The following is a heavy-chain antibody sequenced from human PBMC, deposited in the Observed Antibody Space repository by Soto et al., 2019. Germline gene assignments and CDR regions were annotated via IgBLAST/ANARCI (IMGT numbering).Heavy chain of an antibody. D-gene: IGHD4-17*01. CDR3: GRVSVYADVVDP. Sequence: EVYLVESGGGLVQPGGSLRLSCEASGFMFSNYWMNWVRQAPGKGLQWVANIKEDGSDKSYVDSVKGRFTISRDNAKKSLYLQMTSLRLEDTAVYSCGRVSVYADVVDPWGQGTLVIVSS. CDR2: IKEDGSDK. CDR1: GFMFSNYW. J-gene: IGHJ5*02. V-gene: IGHV3-7*03.